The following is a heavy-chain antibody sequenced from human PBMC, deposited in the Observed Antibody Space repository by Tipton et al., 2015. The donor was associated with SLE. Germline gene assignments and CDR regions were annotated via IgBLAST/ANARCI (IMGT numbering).Heavy chain of an antibody. J-gene: IGHJ5*02. V-gene: IGHV4-61*02. CDR1: GDSISNDNYY. Sequence: TLSLTCTVSGDSISNDNYYWSWIRQPAGEKLEWIGRIYTSGSTYYNPSLRSRLTISLDTSKNQVSLRLNSVTAADTAVYYCARGKMGYSDSGCYWLQGRTWVDLWGQGTLLTVSS. CDR3: ARGKMGYSDSGCYWLQGRTWVDL. CDR2: IYTSGST. D-gene: IGHD3-22*01.